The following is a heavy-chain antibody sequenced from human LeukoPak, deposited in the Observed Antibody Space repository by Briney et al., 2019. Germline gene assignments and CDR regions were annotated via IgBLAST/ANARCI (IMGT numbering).Heavy chain of an antibody. D-gene: IGHD2-2*02. Sequence: GSLRLSCAASGFTFSSYAMSWVRQAPGKGLEWVSAISGSGGSTYYADSVKGRFTISRDNSKNTLYLQMNSLRAEDTAVYYCAKGPYCSSTSCYTVGAFDYWGQGTLVTVSS. CDR2: ISGSGGST. V-gene: IGHV3-23*01. J-gene: IGHJ4*02. CDR1: GFTFSSYA. CDR3: AKGPYCSSTSCYTVGAFDY.